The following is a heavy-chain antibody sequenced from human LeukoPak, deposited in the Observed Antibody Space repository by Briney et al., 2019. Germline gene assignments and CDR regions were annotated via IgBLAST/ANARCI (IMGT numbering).Heavy chain of an antibody. Sequence: GGSLRLSCAASGFTFSTYWLPWVRQAPGEGLVWVSRIKNDGSSTTYADSVKGRFTISRDNAKNTLYLQMNSLRAEDTAVYYCARDFGYEGNWFDPWGQGTLVTVSS. V-gene: IGHV3-74*01. J-gene: IGHJ5*02. D-gene: IGHD3-16*01. CDR3: ARDFGYEGNWFDP. CDR2: IKNDGSST. CDR1: GFTFSTYW.